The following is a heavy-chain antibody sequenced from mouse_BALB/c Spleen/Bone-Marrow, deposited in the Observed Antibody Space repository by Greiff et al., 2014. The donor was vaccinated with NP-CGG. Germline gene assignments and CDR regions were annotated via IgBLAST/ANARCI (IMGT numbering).Heavy chain of an antibody. V-gene: IGHV1-77*01. D-gene: IGHD2-1*01. CDR1: GYTFTDYY. CDR2: IYPGSGET. CDR3: TRDHYGNYEGFDY. J-gene: IGHJ3*01. Sequence: VQLKESGAELARPGASVKLSCKASGYTFTDYYINWVIQRTGQGLEWIGEIYPGSGETYYNEKFKGKATLTADKSSSTAYMHLSSLTSEDSAVYFCTRDHYGNYEGFDYWGQGTLVTVSA.